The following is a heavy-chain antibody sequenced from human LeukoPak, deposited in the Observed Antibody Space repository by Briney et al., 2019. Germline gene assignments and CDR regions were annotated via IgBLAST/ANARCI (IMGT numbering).Heavy chain of an antibody. CDR2: IRYDGSNK. CDR1: GFTFSSYG. J-gene: IGHJ3*02. Sequence: GGSLRLSCAASGFTFSSYGMHWVRQAPGKGLEWVAFIRYDGSNKYYADSVKGRFTISRDNSKNTLYLQMNSLRAEDTAVYYCAKGVFGRIDAFDIWGQGTMVTVSS. CDR3: AKGVFGRIDAFDI. V-gene: IGHV3-30*02. D-gene: IGHD3-3*01.